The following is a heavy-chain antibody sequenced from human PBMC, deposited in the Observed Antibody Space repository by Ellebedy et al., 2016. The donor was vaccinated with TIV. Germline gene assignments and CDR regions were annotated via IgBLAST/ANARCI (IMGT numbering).Heavy chain of an antibody. J-gene: IGHJ4*02. Sequence: SETLSLXXAVSSAPSGYYFWSWIRQPPGKGLEWIGEVTHTGGTNFNPSLESRLTMSLDTSENQFSLKLNSVNVADTAVYYCARGLTAAWELAGAWGQGTLVTVSA. CDR2: VTHTGGT. CDR1: SAPSGYYF. D-gene: IGHD6-19*01. CDR3: ARGLTAAWELAGA. V-gene: IGHV4-34*01.